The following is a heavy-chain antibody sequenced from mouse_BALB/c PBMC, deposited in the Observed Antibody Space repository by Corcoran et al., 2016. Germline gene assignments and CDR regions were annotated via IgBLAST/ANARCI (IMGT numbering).Heavy chain of an antibody. D-gene: IGHD4-1*01. J-gene: IGHJ1*01. CDR2: IDPANGNT. Sequence: EVQLQQSGSELVKPGASVKLSCTASGFNIKDTYMPWLKQRPEQGLEWIGRIDPANGNTKYDPKFQGQATITADTSSNTAYLQLSSLTSEDTAVYYCANWDWYFDVWGAGTTVTVSS. CDR3: ANWDWYFDV. CDR1: GFNIKDTY. V-gene: IGHV14-3*02.